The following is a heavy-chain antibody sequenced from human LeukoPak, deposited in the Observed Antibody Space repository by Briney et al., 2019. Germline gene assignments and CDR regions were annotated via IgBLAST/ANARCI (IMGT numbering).Heavy chain of an antibody. D-gene: IGHD5-24*01. V-gene: IGHV4-4*02. CDR1: GGSISSSNW. J-gene: IGHJ4*02. Sequence: PSGTLSLTCAVSGGSISSSNWWSWVRQPPGKGLEWIGEIYHSGSTNYNPSLKSRVTISVDTSKNQFSLKLSSVTAADTAVYYCARSRDGYNYFDYWGQGTLVTVSS. CDR2: IYHSGST. CDR3: ARSRDGYNYFDY.